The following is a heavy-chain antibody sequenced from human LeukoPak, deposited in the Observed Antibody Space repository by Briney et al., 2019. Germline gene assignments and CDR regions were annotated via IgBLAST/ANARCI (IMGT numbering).Heavy chain of an antibody. CDR1: GGSISSSSYY. V-gene: IGHV4-39*01. CDR2: IYHSGST. D-gene: IGHD3-10*01. CDR3: ARVHLSSGSYKVDP. Sequence: SETLSLTCTVSGGSISSSSYYWGWIRQPPGKGLEWIGSIYHSGSTYYNPSLESRVTISVDTSKNQFSLKLTSVTAADTAVYYCARVHLSSGSYKVDPWGQGTLVIVSS. J-gene: IGHJ5*02.